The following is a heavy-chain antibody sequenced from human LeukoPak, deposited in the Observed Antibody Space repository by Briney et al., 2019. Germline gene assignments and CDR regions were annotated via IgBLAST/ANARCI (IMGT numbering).Heavy chain of an antibody. CDR2: INPISGGT. V-gene: IGHV1-2*02. Sequence: GSAKVSRKASGYTSTGYNMRAVRHTPQQRLGRVGWINPISGGTNSAQKSQGRVTMTRDTPISTASIGLSRLGSDDTAVYYWARASTGGYYYGSGSQNSDYWGQGTLVTASS. CDR1: GYTSTGYN. J-gene: IGHJ4*02. CDR3: ARASTGGYYYGSGSQNSDY. D-gene: IGHD3-10*01.